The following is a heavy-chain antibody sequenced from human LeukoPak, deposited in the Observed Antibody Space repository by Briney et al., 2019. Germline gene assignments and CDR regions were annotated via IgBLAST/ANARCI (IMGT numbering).Heavy chain of an antibody. J-gene: IGHJ4*02. Sequence: GESLKISCKASGYTFTTYWIGGVRQMPGKGLEWMGFIYPGDSETRYSPSFQGQVTISADKSITTAFLQWSSLKPSDTAMYLCARLLLATRPDYWGQGTLVTVSS. V-gene: IGHV5-51*01. D-gene: IGHD1-1*01. CDR2: IYPGDSET. CDR1: GYTFTTYW. CDR3: ARLLLATRPDY.